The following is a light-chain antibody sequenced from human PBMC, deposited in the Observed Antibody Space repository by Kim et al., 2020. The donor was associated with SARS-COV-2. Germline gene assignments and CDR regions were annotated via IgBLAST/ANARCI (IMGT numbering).Light chain of an antibody. V-gene: IGLV2-8*01. J-gene: IGLJ3*02. CDR1: SSDVGGYNY. Sequence: QSALTQPPSASGSPGQSVTISCTGTSSDVGGYNYVSWYQQHPGKAPKLMIYEVSKRPSGVPDRFSGSKSGNTASLTVSGLQGEDEADYYCRSYAGSNNVGVFGGGTQLTVL. CDR3: RSYAGSNNVGV. CDR2: EVS.